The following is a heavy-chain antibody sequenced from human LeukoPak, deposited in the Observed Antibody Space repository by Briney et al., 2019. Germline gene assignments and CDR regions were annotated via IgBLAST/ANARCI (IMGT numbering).Heavy chain of an antibody. CDR2: IKQDGTEK. Sequence: GGSLRLSCAASGFTFTTYWMSWVRQAPGKGLEWVANIKQDGTEKYYVDSVKGRFTISRDNAKNSLYLQMNSLRAEDTAVYYCATTTLTGRREWGQGTLVTVSS. J-gene: IGHJ4*02. V-gene: IGHV3-7*01. CDR1: GFTFTTYW. D-gene: IGHD1-26*01. CDR3: ATTTLTGRRE.